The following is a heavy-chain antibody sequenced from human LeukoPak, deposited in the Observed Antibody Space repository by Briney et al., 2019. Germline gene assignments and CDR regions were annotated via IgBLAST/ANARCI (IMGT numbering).Heavy chain of an antibody. Sequence: SVKVSCKASGGTFSSYAISWVRQAPGQGLEWMGRIIPILGIANYAQKFQGRVTITADKSTSTAYMELSSLRSEDTAVYYCATSSGPYAFDIWGQGTMVTVSS. D-gene: IGHD3-10*01. CDR1: GGTFSSYA. CDR3: ATSSGPYAFDI. J-gene: IGHJ3*02. CDR2: IIPILGIA. V-gene: IGHV1-69*04.